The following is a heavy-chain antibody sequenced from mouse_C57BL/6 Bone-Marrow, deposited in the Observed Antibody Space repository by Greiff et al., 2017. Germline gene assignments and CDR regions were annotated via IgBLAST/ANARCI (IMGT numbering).Heavy chain of an antibody. D-gene: IGHD1-1*01. V-gene: IGHV1-54*01. J-gene: IGHJ3*01. CDR3: ARGGYYGSTLAY. CDR2: INPGSGGT. CDR1: GYAFTNYL. Sequence: QVQLKESGAELVRPGTSVKVSCKASGYAFTNYLIEWVKQRPGQGLEWIGVINPGSGGTNYNEKFKGKATLTAVKSSSTAYMQLSSLTSEDSAVYFCARGGYYGSTLAYWGQGTLVTVSA.